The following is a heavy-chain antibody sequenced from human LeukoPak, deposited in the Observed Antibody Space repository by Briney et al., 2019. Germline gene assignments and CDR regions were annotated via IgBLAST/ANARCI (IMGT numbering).Heavy chain of an antibody. CDR1: DGSISSSNW. Sequence: SGTLSLTCAVSDGSISSSNWWSWVRQPPGKGLEWIGEIYHSGSTNYNPSLKSRVTISVDKSKNQFSLKLSSVTAADTAVYYCASLIAAAGYYFDYWGQGTLVTVSS. V-gene: IGHV4-4*02. CDR3: ASLIAAAGYYFDY. J-gene: IGHJ4*02. D-gene: IGHD6-13*01. CDR2: IYHSGST.